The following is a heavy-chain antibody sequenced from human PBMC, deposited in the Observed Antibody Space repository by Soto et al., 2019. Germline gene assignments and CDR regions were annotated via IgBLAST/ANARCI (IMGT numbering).Heavy chain of an antibody. D-gene: IGHD4-4*01. J-gene: IGHJ4*02. V-gene: IGHV3-21*01. CDR3: ARDLYDYSNPDY. CDR2: ISSSSSYI. Sequence: EVQLVESGGGLVKPGGSLRLSCAASGFTFSSYSMNWVRQAPGKGLEWVSSISSSSSYIYYADSVKVRFTISRDNAKNSLYLQMNSLRAEDTAVYYCARDLYDYSNPDYWGQGTLVTVSS. CDR1: GFTFSSYS.